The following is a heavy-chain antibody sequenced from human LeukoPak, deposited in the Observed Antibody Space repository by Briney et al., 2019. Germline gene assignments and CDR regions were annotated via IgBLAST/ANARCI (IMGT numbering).Heavy chain of an antibody. D-gene: IGHD2-15*01. CDR3: AKDGPPIVVVVAATPGYFDY. V-gene: IGHV3-48*01. J-gene: IGHJ4*02. Sequence: PGGSLRLSCAASGFTFSSYSMNWVRQAPGKGLERVSYISSSSSTIYYADSVKGRFTISRDNSKNTLYLQMNSLRAEDTAVYYCAKDGPPIVVVVAATPGYFDYWGQGTLVTVSS. CDR1: GFTFSSYS. CDR2: ISSSSSTI.